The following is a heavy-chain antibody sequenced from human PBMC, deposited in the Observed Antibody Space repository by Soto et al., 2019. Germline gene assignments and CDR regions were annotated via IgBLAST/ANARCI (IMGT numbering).Heavy chain of an antibody. J-gene: IGHJ5*02. CDR1: GFTFSSYA. CDR2: ISGSGGST. Sequence: GGSLRLSCAASGFTFSSYAMSWVRQAPGKGLEWVSAISGSGGSTYYADSVKGRFTISRDNSKNTLYLQMNSLRAEDTAVYYCAKDQSSGYCSSTSCWNWFDPWGQGTLVTVSS. CDR3: AKDQSSGYCSSTSCWNWFDP. V-gene: IGHV3-23*01. D-gene: IGHD2-2*01.